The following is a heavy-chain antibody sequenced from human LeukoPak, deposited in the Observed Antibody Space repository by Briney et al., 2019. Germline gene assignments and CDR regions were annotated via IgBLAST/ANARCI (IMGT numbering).Heavy chain of an antibody. CDR3: AIDLWSGTYYYYYMDV. Sequence: ASVKVSCKASGYTFTGYYMHWVRQAPGQGLEWMGRINPNSGGTNYAQKFQGRVTMTRDTSISTAYMELSRLRSDDTAVHYCAIDLWSGTYYYYYMDVWGKGTTVTVSS. D-gene: IGHD3-3*01. V-gene: IGHV1-2*06. CDR2: INPNSGGT. CDR1: GYTFTGYY. J-gene: IGHJ6*03.